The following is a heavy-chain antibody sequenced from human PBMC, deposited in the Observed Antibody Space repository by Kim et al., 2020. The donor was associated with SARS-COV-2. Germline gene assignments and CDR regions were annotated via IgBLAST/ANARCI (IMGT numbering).Heavy chain of an antibody. CDR1: GFTFSSYA. Sequence: GGSLRLSCAASGFTFSSYAMSWVRQAPGKGLEWVSAISGSGGSTYYADSVKGRFTISRDNSKNTLYLQMNSLRAEDTAVYYCAKEQVHDIVVVVAATLVAFDIWGQGTMVTVSS. J-gene: IGHJ3*02. CDR2: ISGSGGST. CDR3: AKEQVHDIVVVVAATLVAFDI. V-gene: IGHV3-23*01. D-gene: IGHD2-15*01.